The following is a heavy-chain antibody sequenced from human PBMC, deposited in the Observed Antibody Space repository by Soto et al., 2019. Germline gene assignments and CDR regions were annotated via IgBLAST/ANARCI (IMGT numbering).Heavy chain of an antibody. D-gene: IGHD6-13*01. J-gene: IGHJ4*02. CDR3: VRSYYSSSWFPFDR. CDR1: GFDFGDYY. Sequence: GGSLRLSXTGSGFDFGDYYMSWIRQAPGKGLEWVSYIDSGDGTTYYTDSVKGRFTISRDNAKKTVYLQMSSLRVEDTALHYCVRSYYSSSWFPFDRWGQGTLVTVSS. V-gene: IGHV3-11*01. CDR2: IDSGDGTT.